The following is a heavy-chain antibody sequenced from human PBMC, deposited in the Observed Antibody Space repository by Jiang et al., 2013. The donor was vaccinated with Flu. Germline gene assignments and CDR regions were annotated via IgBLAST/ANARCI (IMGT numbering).Heavy chain of an antibody. D-gene: IGHD5-18*01. J-gene: IGHJ4*02. CDR1: SNYA. CDR2: INAGEGYT. CDR3: ARDGGYSYGLDY. Sequence: SNYAIHWVRQAPGQRLEWMGWINAGEGYTKYSQRFQGRVTITRDTSATTAYMELSRLRSEDTAVYYCARDGGYSYGLDYWGQGTLVTVSS. V-gene: IGHV1-3*01.